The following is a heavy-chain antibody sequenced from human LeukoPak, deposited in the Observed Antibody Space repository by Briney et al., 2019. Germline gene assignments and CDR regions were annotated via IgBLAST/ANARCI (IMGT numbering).Heavy chain of an antibody. CDR3: AREGLYYGSGSYYKTFDY. D-gene: IGHD3-10*01. CDR1: GFTFSSYE. Sequence: GGSLRLSCAASGFTFSSYEMNWVRQAPGKGLEWVSSISSSSSYIYYADSVKGRFTISRDNAKNSLYLQMNSLRAEDTAVYYCAREGLYYGSGSYYKTFDYWGQGTLVTVSS. CDR2: ISSSSSYI. V-gene: IGHV3-21*01. J-gene: IGHJ4*02.